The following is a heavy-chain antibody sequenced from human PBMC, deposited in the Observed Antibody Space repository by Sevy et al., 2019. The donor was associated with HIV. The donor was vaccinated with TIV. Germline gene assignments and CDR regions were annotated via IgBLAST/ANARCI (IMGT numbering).Heavy chain of an antibody. Sequence: SETLSLTCTVSGGSISSGGYYWSWIRQLPGKGLEWIGFLYNSGSTFYNPSLQSRVTISVDTSKNQFSLKLSSVTAADTAVYYCARDEDYYAMDVWGQGTTVTVSS. CDR3: ARDEDYYAMDV. V-gene: IGHV4-31*03. CDR2: LYNSGST. CDR1: GGSISSGGYY. J-gene: IGHJ6*02.